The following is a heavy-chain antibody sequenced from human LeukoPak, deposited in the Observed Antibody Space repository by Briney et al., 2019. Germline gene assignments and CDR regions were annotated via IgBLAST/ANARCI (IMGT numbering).Heavy chain of an antibody. CDR1: GDSFSSYH. CDR2: ISSGGRT. D-gene: IGHD3-16*01. CDR3: ARVGRGDHTWGSYYCDH. Sequence: PSETLSLTCTVSGDSFSSYHWSWLRQPPRKRLEWIGYISSGGRTSYNPSLQSRVTISVDTSKNQFSLKLSSVTAADTAVYYCARVGRGDHTWGSYYCDHWGQGTLVSVSS. V-gene: IGHV4-59*01. J-gene: IGHJ4*02.